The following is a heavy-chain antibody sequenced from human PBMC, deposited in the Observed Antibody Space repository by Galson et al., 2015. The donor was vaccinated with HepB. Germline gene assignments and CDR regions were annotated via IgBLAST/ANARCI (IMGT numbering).Heavy chain of an antibody. D-gene: IGHD2-15*01. CDR1: GFIFNNAW. J-gene: IGHJ4*02. V-gene: IGHV3-15*01. Sequence: SLRLSCAASGFIFNNAWMNWVRQAPGKGLEWIGRIRSESDGGTVDYGAPVKGRFMISRDDSKDTLYLQMNSLKTEDTAVYYCTTDIAHWGQGTLVTVSS. CDR3: TTDIAH. CDR2: IRSESDGGTV.